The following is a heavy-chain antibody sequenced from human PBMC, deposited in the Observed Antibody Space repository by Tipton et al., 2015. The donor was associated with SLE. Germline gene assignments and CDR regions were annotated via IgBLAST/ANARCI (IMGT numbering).Heavy chain of an antibody. D-gene: IGHD1-14*01. CDR3: ARGGMWGFDY. J-gene: IGHJ4*02. V-gene: IGHV4-34*01. CDR2: INHSGST. Sequence: TLSLTCAVYGGSFSGYYWSWIRKPPGKGLEWIGEINHSGSTNYNPSLKSRVTISVDTAKNHFSLKLSSVTAADTAVYYCARGGMWGFDYWGQGTLVTVSS. CDR1: GGSFSGYY.